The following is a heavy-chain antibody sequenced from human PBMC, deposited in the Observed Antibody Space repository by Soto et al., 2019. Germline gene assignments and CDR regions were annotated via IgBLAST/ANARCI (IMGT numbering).Heavy chain of an antibody. CDR2: IYHSGST. J-gene: IGHJ4*02. Sequence: SETLSLTCAVSGGSISRSSWWSWVRQPPGKGLEWIGEIYHSGSTNYNPSLKSRVTISVDKSKNQFSLKLSSVTAADTAVYYCAKMTYYYDSSGYYYLDYWGQGTLVTVSS. CDR1: GGSISRSSW. V-gene: IGHV4-4*02. D-gene: IGHD3-22*01. CDR3: AKMTYYYDSSGYYYLDY.